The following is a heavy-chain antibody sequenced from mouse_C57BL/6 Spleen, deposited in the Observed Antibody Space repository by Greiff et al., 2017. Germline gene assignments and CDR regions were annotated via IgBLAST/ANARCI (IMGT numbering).Heavy chain of an antibody. CDR3: ARRADSNFYMDY. V-gene: IGHV1-22*01. CDR1: GYTFTDYN. Sequence: EVKLMESGPELVKPGASVQMSCTASGYTFTDYNMHWVKQSHGKSLEWIGYINPNNGGTSYNQKFKGKATLTVNKSSSTAYMELRSLTSEDSAVYYCARRADSNFYMDYWGQGTSVTVSS. J-gene: IGHJ4*01. CDR2: INPNNGGT. D-gene: IGHD2-5*01.